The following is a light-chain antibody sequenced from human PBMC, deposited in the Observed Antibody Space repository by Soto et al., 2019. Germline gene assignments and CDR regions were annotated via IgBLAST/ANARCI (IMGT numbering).Light chain of an antibody. CDR1: SCDVGGYNY. J-gene: IGLJ1*01. CDR3: SSYTSSSVDV. CDR2: EVS. V-gene: IGLV2-14*01. Sequence: QSVLAQPASVSGSPGQSITISCTGTSCDVGGYNYVSWYQQHPGKAPKLMIYEVSNRPSGVSNRFSGSKSGNTASLTISGLQAEDEADYYCSSYTSSSVDVFGTGTKVTVL.